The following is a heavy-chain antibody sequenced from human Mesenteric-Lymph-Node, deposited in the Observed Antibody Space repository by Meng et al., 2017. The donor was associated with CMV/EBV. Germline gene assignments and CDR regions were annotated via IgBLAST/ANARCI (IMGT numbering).Heavy chain of an antibody. CDR2: INEDGREK. CDR1: GFTFRDYW. J-gene: IGHJ6*02. V-gene: IGHV3-7*01. D-gene: IGHD2-2*01. Sequence: EALKIHCAASGFTFRDYWMRWVLHAPGTGLEWVANINEDGREKHYVDSVKGRLTISRDNAQNSRYLQMNSLRDEDTAVYYCARDQPGAYCSRYCFYGLDVWGQGTTVTVSS. CDR3: ARDQPGAYCSRYCFYGLDV.